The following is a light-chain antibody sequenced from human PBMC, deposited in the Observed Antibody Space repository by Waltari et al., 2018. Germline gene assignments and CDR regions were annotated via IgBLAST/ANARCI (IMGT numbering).Light chain of an antibody. J-gene: IGKJ2*01. CDR1: QSLTKRY. CDR2: GAS. V-gene: IGKV3-20*01. Sequence: EVVLTQSPDTLSLSPGERATLSCRASQSLTKRYLAWYQQKPGQAPRLLIYGASSRAAGIPYSFSGSGSGTDFTLTISRLEPEDFAVYYCQQYGSSIMYTFGQGTKLEIK. CDR3: QQYGSSIMYT.